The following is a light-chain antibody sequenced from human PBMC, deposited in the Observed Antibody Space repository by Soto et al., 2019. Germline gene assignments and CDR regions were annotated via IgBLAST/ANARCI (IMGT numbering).Light chain of an antibody. Sequence: DIQMTHSPSTLSGSVLYMVTITFRSSQPISSWLAWYQQKPGKAPKLLIYKASTLKSGVPSRFSGSGSGTEFTLTISSLQPDDFATYYCQNYNSYSEEFGQGTKVDIK. CDR1: QPISSW. CDR2: KAS. J-gene: IGKJ1*01. V-gene: IGKV1-5*03. CDR3: QNYNSYSEE.